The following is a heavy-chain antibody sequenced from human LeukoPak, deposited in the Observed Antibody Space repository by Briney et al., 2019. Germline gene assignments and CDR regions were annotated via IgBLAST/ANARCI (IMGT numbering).Heavy chain of an antibody. CDR2: INHSGST. CDR1: GGSFSGYY. J-gene: IGHJ4*02. CDR3: ARHMIAAARTPYYFDY. Sequence: MPSETLSLTCAVYGGSFSGYYWSWIRQPPGKGLEWIGEINHSGSTNYNPSLKSRVTISVDTSKNQFSLKLSSVTAADTAVYYCARHMIAAARTPYYFDYWGQGTLVTVSS. V-gene: IGHV4-34*01. D-gene: IGHD6-13*01.